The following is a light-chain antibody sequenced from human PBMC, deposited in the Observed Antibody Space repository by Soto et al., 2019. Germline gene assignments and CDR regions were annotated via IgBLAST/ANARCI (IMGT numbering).Light chain of an antibody. Sequence: QSVLTQPPSASGTPGQRVTISCSGTRSNAGSNNVNWYQQLPGTAPKLLIYSNNRRPSGVPDRFSGSKSGTSASLAISGLQSEDEADYYCATWDDSLNGAVFGGGTQLTVL. CDR2: SNN. J-gene: IGLJ7*01. CDR1: RSNAGSNN. CDR3: ATWDDSLNGAV. V-gene: IGLV1-44*01.